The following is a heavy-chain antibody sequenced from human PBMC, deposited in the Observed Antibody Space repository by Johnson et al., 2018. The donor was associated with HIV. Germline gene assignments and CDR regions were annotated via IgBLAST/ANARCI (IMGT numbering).Heavy chain of an antibody. Sequence: QMLLVESGGGVVQTGRSLRLSCAVSGFTLSNYAMHWVRQAPGKGLEWVASITNDGCIKFSADSVKGRFTISRDNSKNTLYLQMKSLRAEDTAVYYCAKGDTVVGAKYAFDFWGQGTMVTVSS. V-gene: IGHV3-30-3*01. CDR1: GFTLSNYA. D-gene: IGHD1-26*01. J-gene: IGHJ3*01. CDR2: ITNDGCIK. CDR3: AKGDTVVGAKYAFDF.